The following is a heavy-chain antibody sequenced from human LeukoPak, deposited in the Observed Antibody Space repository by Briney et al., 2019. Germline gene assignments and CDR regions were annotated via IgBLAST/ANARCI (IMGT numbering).Heavy chain of an antibody. CDR1: GGSFSGYY. CDR2: INHSGST. CDR3: ARGPSIIAAAYYFDY. V-gene: IGHV4-34*01. D-gene: IGHD6-13*01. Sequence: SETLSLTCAVYGGSFSGYYWSWIRQPPGKGLEWIGEINHSGSTNYNPSLKSRVTISVDTSKNQFSLKLSSVTAADTSVYYCARGPSIIAAAYYFDYWGQGTLVTVSS. J-gene: IGHJ4*02.